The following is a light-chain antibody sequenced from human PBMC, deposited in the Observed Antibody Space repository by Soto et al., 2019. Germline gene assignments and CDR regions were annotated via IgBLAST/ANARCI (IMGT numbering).Light chain of an antibody. CDR3: CSFAGSSTYV. V-gene: IGLV2-23*02. Sequence: QSVLTQPASVSGSHRQSIAISCTGVRTDVDGYDYVSWYQQHPGQAPQLIIYDVYNRPSGVSHRFSGSKSGNTAPLTISGLQEEDEGDYHCCSFAGSSTYVFGTGTKVTVL. CDR2: DVY. CDR1: RTDVDGYDY. J-gene: IGLJ1*01.